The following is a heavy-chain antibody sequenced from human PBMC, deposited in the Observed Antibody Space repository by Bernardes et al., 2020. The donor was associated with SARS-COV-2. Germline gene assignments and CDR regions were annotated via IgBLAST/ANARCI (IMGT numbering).Heavy chain of an antibody. CDR1: GFTFSSYG. CDR3: AKADSYGSIFDY. D-gene: IGHD5-18*01. J-gene: IGHJ4*02. CDR2: ISYDGSNK. V-gene: IGHV3-30*18. Sequence: GGSLRLSCAASGFTFSSYGMHWVRQAPGKGLEWVAVISYDGSNKYYTDSVKGRFTISRDNSKNTLYLQMNSLRPEDTAMYYCAKADSYGSIFDYWGQGTLVTVSS.